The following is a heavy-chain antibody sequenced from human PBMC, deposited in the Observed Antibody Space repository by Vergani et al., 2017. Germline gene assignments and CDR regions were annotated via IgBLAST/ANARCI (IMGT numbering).Heavy chain of an antibody. J-gene: IGHJ6*02. CDR1: GFSFRNAW. CDR3: TTDPRYCGDGSCYWLRDHHYYGMDV. V-gene: IGHV3-15*07. Sequence: EVQLVESGGGIVKPGGSLRLSCVASGFSFRNAWMNWVRRTPGKGLEWVGRIKSTFDRVTTDYAAAVKGRFTISRDDSKNTLFLQMNGPKTEDIGVYYCTTDPRYCGDGSCYWLRDHHYYGMDVWGQGTTVTVSS. D-gene: IGHD2-21*01. CDR2: IKSTFDRVTT.